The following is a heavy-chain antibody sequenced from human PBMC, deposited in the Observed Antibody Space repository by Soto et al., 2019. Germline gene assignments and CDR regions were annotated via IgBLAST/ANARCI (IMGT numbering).Heavy chain of an antibody. J-gene: IGHJ5*02. CDR2: ISSNSAYI. CDR3: TRDASRDSSARGWFDP. Sequence: GGSLRLSCAASGFTFRSFTMNWVRQAPGKGLEWVSTISSNSAYIYYTDALRGRSTISRDNAKNSLHLQMNSLRAEDTAVYYCTRDASRDSSARGWFDPWGPGTLVTVSS. V-gene: IGHV3-21*01. CDR1: GFTFRSFT. D-gene: IGHD6-13*01.